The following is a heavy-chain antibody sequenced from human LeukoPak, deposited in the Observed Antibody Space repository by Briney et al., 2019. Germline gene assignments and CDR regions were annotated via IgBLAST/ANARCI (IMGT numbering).Heavy chain of an antibody. V-gene: IGHV1-18*04. J-gene: IGHJ4*02. Sequence: ASVKVSCKASGYTFTSYGISWVRQAPGQGLEWMGWISAYNGNTNYAQKLQGRVTMTTDTSTSTAYMELRSLRSDDTAVCYCARDELAHFRLGRSVSAGYWGQGTLVTVSS. CDR1: GYTFTSYG. D-gene: IGHD1-1*01. CDR2: ISAYNGNT. CDR3: ARDELAHFRLGRSVSAGY.